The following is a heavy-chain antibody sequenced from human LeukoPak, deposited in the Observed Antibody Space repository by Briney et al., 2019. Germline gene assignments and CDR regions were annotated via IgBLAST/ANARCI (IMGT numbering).Heavy chain of an antibody. CDR2: IGDSGGST. J-gene: IGHJ4*02. Sequence: GGSLRLSCAASGITFSSYAMSWVRQAPGKGLEWVSSIGDSGGSTFYADSVKGRFTISRDNSKNTLHLQMNSLRAEDTAVYYCANSGLGYWGQGTMVTVSS. V-gene: IGHV3-23*01. CDR1: GITFSSYA. D-gene: IGHD1-26*01. CDR3: ANSGLGY.